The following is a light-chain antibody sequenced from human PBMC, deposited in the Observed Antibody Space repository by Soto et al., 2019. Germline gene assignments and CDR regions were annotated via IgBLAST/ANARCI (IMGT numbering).Light chain of an antibody. J-gene: IGKJ1*01. CDR1: QSVNIK. Sequence: EIVMTQSPATLSVSPGERATLSCRASQSVNIKLAWYQQKPGQAPRLVIYGASTRATGIPDRFSGSGSETDFTLTITGLEPEDFAVYYCQQYGSSSSWTFGQGTKVDIK. V-gene: IGKV3-20*01. CDR3: QQYGSSSSWT. CDR2: GAS.